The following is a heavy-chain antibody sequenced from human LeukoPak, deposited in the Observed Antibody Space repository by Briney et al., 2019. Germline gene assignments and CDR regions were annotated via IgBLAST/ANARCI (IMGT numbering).Heavy chain of an antibody. V-gene: IGHV3-7*01. CDR1: GFTFSSYW. D-gene: IGHD5-24*01. CDR2: IKQDGSEK. J-gene: IGHJ4*02. Sequence: QSGGSLRLSCAASGFTFSSYWMSWVRQAPGKGLEWVANIKQDGSEKYYVDSVKGRFTISRDNSKNTLYLQMNSLRAEDTAVYYCARVSLRDGYNYGNFDYWGQGTLVTVSS. CDR3: ARVSLRDGYNYGNFDY.